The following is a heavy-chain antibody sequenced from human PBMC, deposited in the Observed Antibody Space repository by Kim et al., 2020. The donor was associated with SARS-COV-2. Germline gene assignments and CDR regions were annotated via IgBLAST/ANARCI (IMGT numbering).Heavy chain of an antibody. CDR1: GGSISSYY. D-gene: IGHD2-2*01. V-gene: IGHV4-59*01. Sequence: SETLSLTCTVSGGSISSYYWSWIRQPPGKGLEWIGYIYYSGSTNYNPSLKSRVTISVDTSKNQFSLKLSSVTAADTAVYYCARFAVVSRSYYFDYWGQGTLVTVSS. J-gene: IGHJ4*02. CDR2: IYYSGST. CDR3: ARFAVVSRSYYFDY.